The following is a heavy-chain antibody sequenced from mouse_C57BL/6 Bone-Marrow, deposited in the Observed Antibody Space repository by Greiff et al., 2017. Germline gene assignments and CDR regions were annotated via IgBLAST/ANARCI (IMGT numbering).Heavy chain of an antibody. D-gene: IGHD2-4*01. J-gene: IGHJ4*01. CDR1: GYSITSDY. CDR2: ISYSGST. V-gene: IGHV3-8*01. Sequence: EVQRVESGPGLAKPSQTLSLTCSVTGYSITSDYWNWIRKFPGTKLEYMGYISYSGSTYYTPSLKSRISITRDTSKNQYYLQLNSVTTEDTATYYCARGVLYDYALAMDYWGQGTSVTVSS. CDR3: ARGVLYDYALAMDY.